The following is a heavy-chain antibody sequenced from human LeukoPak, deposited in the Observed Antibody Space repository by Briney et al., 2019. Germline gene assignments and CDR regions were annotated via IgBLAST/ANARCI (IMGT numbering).Heavy chain of an antibody. CDR3: ARGGYSGYDSDY. D-gene: IGHD5-12*01. J-gene: IGHJ4*02. CDR2: IGGRSGGT. V-gene: IGHV3-23*01. Sequence: PGGSLRLSCAASGFTFSSYAMSWVRQAPGKGLEWVSAIGGRSGGTYYADSVKGRFTISRDNAKNSLYLQMNSLRAEDTAVYYCARGGYSGYDSDYWGQGTLVTVSS. CDR1: GFTFSSYA.